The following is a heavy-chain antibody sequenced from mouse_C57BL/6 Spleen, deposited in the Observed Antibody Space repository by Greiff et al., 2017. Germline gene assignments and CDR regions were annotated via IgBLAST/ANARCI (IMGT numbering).Heavy chain of an antibody. CDR2: ISGGGGNT. Sequence: EVMLVESGGGLVKPGASLKLSCAASGFTFSSYTMSWVRQTPEKRLEWVATISGGGGNTYYTDSVKGRFTISRDNAKNTLYLQMSSLRSEDTALYYCARHRGAALATTGSYWGQGTSVTVSS. CDR3: ARHRGAALATTGSY. V-gene: IGHV5-9*01. J-gene: IGHJ4*01. CDR1: GFTFSSYT. D-gene: IGHD3-1*01.